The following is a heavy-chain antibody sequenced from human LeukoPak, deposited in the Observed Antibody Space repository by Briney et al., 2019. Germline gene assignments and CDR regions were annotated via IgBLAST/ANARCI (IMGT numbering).Heavy chain of an antibody. J-gene: IGHJ3*02. CDR3: AREVTANPDGFDI. CDR1: GFTFSRYE. D-gene: IGHD4-23*01. Sequence: GGSLRLSCEASGFTFSRYEMNWVRQAPGKGLDWVSYIGSSGGGSLIYYADSVKGRFTISRDNAKNALYLQMNSLRAEDTAVYYCAREVTANPDGFDIWGQGTMVTVSS. CDR2: IGSSGGGSLI. V-gene: IGHV3-48*03.